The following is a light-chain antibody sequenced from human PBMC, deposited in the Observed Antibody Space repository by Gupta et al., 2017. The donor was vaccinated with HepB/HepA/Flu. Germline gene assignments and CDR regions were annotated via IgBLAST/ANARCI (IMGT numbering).Light chain of an antibody. CDR2: EAS. V-gene: IGKV3-15*01. J-gene: IGKJ2*02. CDR3: QQHNSWPLRI. CDR1: QSIKNN. Sequence: DILMTQSPDTLYLSPGATATLSCRASQSIKNNLAWYQQRPGQPPRVLIYEASTRDSGVPDRFCGSGCGNQFTLTITSRQPEDFSLYFCQQHNSWPLRIFGQGTKMDIK.